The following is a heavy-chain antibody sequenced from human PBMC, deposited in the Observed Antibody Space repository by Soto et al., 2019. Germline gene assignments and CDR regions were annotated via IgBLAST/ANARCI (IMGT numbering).Heavy chain of an antibody. Sequence: QVQLVQSGAEVKKPGASVKVSCKASGYTFTSYDINWVRQATGQGLEWMGWMNPNSGNTGYAQKCQGRVTMTRNTSIGTAYMGLSSLRSEDTAVYYCARGLGSSSWYPYYYYYYGMDVWGQGTTVTVSS. D-gene: IGHD6-13*01. CDR2: MNPNSGNT. CDR1: GYTFTSYD. J-gene: IGHJ6*02. V-gene: IGHV1-8*01. CDR3: ARGLGSSSWYPYYYYYYGMDV.